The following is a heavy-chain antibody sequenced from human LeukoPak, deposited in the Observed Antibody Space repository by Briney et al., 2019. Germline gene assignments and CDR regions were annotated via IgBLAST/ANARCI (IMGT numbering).Heavy chain of an antibody. D-gene: IGHD3-3*01. CDR3: ASGFWSGYPQNHFDY. Sequence: VASVKVSCKASGGTFSSYAISWVRQAPGQGLEWMGGIIPIFGTANYAQKFHGRVTITADESTSTAYMELSSLRSEDTAVYYCASGFWSGYPQNHFDYWGQGTLVTVSS. V-gene: IGHV1-69*13. CDR2: IIPIFGTA. J-gene: IGHJ4*02. CDR1: GGTFSSYA.